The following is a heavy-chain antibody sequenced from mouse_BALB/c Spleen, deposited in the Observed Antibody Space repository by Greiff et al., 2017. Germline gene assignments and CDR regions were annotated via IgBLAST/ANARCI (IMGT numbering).Heavy chain of an antibody. CDR2: IYPGDGDT. J-gene: IGHJ2*01. D-gene: IGHD4-1*01. Sequence: VQGVESGAELVRPGSSVKISCKASGYAFSSYWMNWVKQRPGQGLEWIGQIYPGDGDTNYNGKFKGKATLTADKSSSTAYMQLSSLTSEDSAVYFCARRGLGLYFDYWGQGTTLTVSS. CDR3: ARRGLGLYFDY. CDR1: GYAFSSYW. V-gene: IGHV1-80*01.